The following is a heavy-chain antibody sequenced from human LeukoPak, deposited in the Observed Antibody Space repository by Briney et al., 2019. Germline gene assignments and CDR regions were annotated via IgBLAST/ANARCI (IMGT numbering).Heavy chain of an antibody. CDR1: GGSISSGDYY. CDR3: ARLAVLDYGSGSSIWGGFDY. Sequence: PSQTLSLTCTVSGGSISSGDYYWGWLRQPPGKGLEWIVSIYYSGSTYYNPSLKSRVTISVDTSRNQFSLKLSSVTAADTAVYYCARLAVLDYGSGSSIWGGFDYWGQGTLVTVSS. V-gene: IGHV4-39*01. CDR2: IYYSGST. J-gene: IGHJ4*02. D-gene: IGHD3-10*01.